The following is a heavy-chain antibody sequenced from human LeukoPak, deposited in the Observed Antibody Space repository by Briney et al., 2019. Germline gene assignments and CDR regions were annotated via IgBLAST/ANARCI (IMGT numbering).Heavy chain of an antibody. Sequence: SVKVSCKASGGTFSSYAISWVRQAPGQGLEWMGGIIPIFGTANYAQKFQGRVTITADESTSTAYMELSSLRSEDTAVYYCVRAYLLETMVVNEYHDAFDIWGQGTMVTVSS. V-gene: IGHV1-69*13. CDR2: IIPIFGTA. CDR1: GGTFSSYA. J-gene: IGHJ3*02. D-gene: IGHD4-23*01. CDR3: VRAYLLETMVVNEYHDAFDI.